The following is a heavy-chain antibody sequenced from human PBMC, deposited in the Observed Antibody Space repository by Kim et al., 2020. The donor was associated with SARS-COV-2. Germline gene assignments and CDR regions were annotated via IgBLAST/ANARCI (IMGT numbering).Heavy chain of an antibody. J-gene: IGHJ3*02. V-gene: IGHV4-4*02. Sequence: GGPHYNPSLKSRVTISVDKSKNQFSLKLSSVTAADTAVYYCARDLNSNVIWGQGTMVTVSS. CDR2: GGP. D-gene: IGHD4-4*01. CDR3: ARDLNSNVI.